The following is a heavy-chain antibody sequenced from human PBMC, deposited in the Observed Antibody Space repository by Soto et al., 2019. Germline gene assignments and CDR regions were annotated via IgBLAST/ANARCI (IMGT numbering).Heavy chain of an antibody. D-gene: IGHD6-19*01. J-gene: IGHJ4*02. CDR1: CGSVGSGSDY. CDR2: IYYSGST. Sequence: PSETQSLTSTVSCGSVGSGSDYWSWIRQPPGKGLEWIGYIYYSGSTNYNPSLKSRVTISVDTSKNQFSLKLSSVTAGDTAVYYCAINSSGWLYYSDYWGQGTLVTVSS. V-gene: IGHV4-61*01. CDR3: AINSSGWLYYSDY.